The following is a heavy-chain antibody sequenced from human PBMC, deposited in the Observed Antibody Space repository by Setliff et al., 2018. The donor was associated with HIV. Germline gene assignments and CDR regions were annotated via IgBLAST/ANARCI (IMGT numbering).Heavy chain of an antibody. Sequence: PGESLKSSCKGSGYSFSSYWIGWVRQKPGKGLEWMGIIHPGDSNIKYSPSFRGQVTISTDKSISIAYLQWSSLKASDTAMYYCASSITVAAGRSHYYYAMDVWGQGTTVTVS. CDR3: ASSITVAAGRSHYYYAMDV. D-gene: IGHD1-20*01. V-gene: IGHV5-51*01. J-gene: IGHJ6*02. CDR1: GYSFSSYW. CDR2: IHPGDSNI.